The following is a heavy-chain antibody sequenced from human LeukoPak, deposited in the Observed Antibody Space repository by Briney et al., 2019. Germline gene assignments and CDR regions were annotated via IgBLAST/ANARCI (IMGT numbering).Heavy chain of an antibody. D-gene: IGHD3-22*01. J-gene: IGHJ3*02. V-gene: IGHV3-33*07. CDR2: IWYDGSNK. Sequence: GGSLRLSCVASGFTFGKYWMSWVRQAPGKGLEWVAVIWYDGSNKYYADSVKGRFTISRDNSKNTLYLQMNSLRAEDTAVYYCARDTAHCYDSSGYYDAFDIWGQGTMVTVSS. CDR3: ARDTAHCYDSSGYYDAFDI. CDR1: GFTFGKYW.